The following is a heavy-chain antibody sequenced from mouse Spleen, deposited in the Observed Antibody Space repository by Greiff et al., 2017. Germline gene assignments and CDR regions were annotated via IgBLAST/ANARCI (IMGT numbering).Heavy chain of an antibody. J-gene: IGHJ4*01. CDR2: IDPSDSYT. Sequence: VQLQQPGAELVKPGASVKLSCKASGYTFTSYWMQWVKQRPGQGLEWIGEIDPSDSYTNYNQKFKGKATLTVDTSSSTAYMQLSSLTSEDSAVYYCARRPHYAMDYWGQGTSVTVSS. V-gene: IGHV1-50*01. CDR1: GYTFTSYW. CDR3: ARRPHYAMDY.